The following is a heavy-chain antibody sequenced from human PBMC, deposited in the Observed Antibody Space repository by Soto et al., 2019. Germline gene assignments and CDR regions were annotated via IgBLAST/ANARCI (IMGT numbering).Heavy chain of an antibody. V-gene: IGHV1-58*01. D-gene: IGHD3-22*01. Sequence: GASVKVSCKASGFTFTSSAVQWVRQARGQRLEWIGWIVVGSGNTNYAQKFQERVTITRDMSTSTAYMELSSLRSKDTAVYYCAAQYDSSGYPALDAFDIWGQGTMVTVSS. J-gene: IGHJ3*02. CDR1: GFTFTSSA. CDR3: AAQYDSSGYPALDAFDI. CDR2: IVVGSGNT.